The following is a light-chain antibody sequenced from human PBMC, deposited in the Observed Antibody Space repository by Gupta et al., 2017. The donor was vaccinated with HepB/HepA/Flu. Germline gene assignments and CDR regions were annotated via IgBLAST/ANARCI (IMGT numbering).Light chain of an antibody. CDR1: QSISNY. CDR2: AAS. Sequence: DIHMTQSASSLSASVGDRVTITCRASQSISNYLNWYLEKPGKAPKVLIYAASSLQSGVPSRFSGSGSGTDFTLTISSLQAEDFGTYFCQQRYSTPFTFGPGTKVEIK. J-gene: IGKJ3*01. CDR3: QQRYSTPFT. V-gene: IGKV1-39*01.